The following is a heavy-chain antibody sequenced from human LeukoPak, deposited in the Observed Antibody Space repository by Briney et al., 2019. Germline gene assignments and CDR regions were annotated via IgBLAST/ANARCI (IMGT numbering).Heavy chain of an antibody. CDR3: ARVHTTVTTYYFDC. J-gene: IGHJ4*02. Sequence: SETLSLTCTVSGGSVSSGSYYWSWIRQPPGKGLEWIGYIYYSGSTNYNPSLKSRVTISVDTSKNQFSLKPSSVTAADTAVYYCARVHTTVTTYYFDCWGQGTLVTVSS. D-gene: IGHD4-17*01. CDR1: GGSVSSGSYY. CDR2: IYYSGST. V-gene: IGHV4-61*01.